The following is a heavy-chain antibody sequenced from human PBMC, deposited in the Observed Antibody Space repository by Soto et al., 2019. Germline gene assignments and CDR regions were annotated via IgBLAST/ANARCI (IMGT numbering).Heavy chain of an antibody. D-gene: IGHD2-2*01. V-gene: IGHV1-18*01. CDR3: ARHCSSTSCYVYYYGMDV. J-gene: IGHJ6*02. CDR1: GYTFTSYG. CDR2: ISAYNGNT. Sequence: QVQLVQSGAEVKKPGASVKVSCKASGYTFTSYGISWVRQAPGQGLEWMGWISAYNGNTNYAQKLQGRVTMTTDTSTSTAYMGLRSLRSDDTAVYYCARHCSSTSCYVYYYGMDVWGQGTTVTVSS.